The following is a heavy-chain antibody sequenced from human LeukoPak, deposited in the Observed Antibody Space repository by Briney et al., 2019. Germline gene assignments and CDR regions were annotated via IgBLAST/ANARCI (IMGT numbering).Heavy chain of an antibody. CDR1: GGSISSDDYY. D-gene: IGHD2-21*02. V-gene: IGHV4-31*03. CDR3: ARDHVAVTATLNSYYGMDV. Sequence: PSQTLSLTCTVSGGSISSDDYYWSCIRQHPGKGLEWTGYIYYSGSTYYNPSLKSRVTISVDTSKNQFSLKLSSVTAADTAVYYCARDHVAVTATLNSYYGMDVWGPGTTVTVSS. J-gene: IGHJ6*02. CDR2: IYYSGST.